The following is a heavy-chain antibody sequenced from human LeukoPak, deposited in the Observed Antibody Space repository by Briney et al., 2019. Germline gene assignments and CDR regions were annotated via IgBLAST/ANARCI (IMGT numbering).Heavy chain of an antibody. D-gene: IGHD4-17*01. Sequence: SETLSLTCAVYGGSFSGYYWSWTRQPPGKGLEWIGEINHSGSTNYNPSLKSRVTISVDTSKNQFSLKLSSVTAADTAVYYCARDDPYYGLNAFDIWGQGTMVTVSS. CDR2: INHSGST. CDR1: GGSFSGYY. CDR3: ARDDPYYGLNAFDI. J-gene: IGHJ3*02. V-gene: IGHV4-34*01.